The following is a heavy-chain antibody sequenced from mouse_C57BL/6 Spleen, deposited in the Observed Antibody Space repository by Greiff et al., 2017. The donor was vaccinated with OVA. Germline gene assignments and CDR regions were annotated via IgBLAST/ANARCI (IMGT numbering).Heavy chain of an antibody. CDR3: ARGPSTVVEDGYFDV. D-gene: IGHD1-1*01. J-gene: IGHJ1*03. CDR1: GYTFTSYW. Sequence: VQLQQPGAELVKPGASVTMSCKASGYTFTSYWITWVKQRPGQGLEWIGDIYPGSGSTTYNEKFKSKATLTVDTSSSTAYMQLSSLTSEDSAVYYCARGPSTVVEDGYFDVWGTGTTVTVSS. V-gene: IGHV1-55*01. CDR2: IYPGSGST.